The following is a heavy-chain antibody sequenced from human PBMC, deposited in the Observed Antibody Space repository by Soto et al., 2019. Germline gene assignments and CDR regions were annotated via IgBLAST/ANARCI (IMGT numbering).Heavy chain of an antibody. Sequence: QVQLVESGGGLVKPGGSLRLSCAASGFTFSDYYMSWIRQAPGKGLEWVSYISSSGSTIYYADSVKGRFTISRDNAKNSLNLQMNGLRAEDTAVYYCTRVQKLVDTVMTGNRYYYYGMDVWGQGTTVTVSS. CDR1: GFTFSDYY. D-gene: IGHD5-18*01. CDR2: ISSSGSTI. J-gene: IGHJ6*02. CDR3: TRVQKLVDTVMTGNRYYYYGMDV. V-gene: IGHV3-11*01.